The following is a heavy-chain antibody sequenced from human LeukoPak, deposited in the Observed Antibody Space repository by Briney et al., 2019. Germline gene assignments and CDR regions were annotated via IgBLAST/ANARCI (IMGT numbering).Heavy chain of an antibody. V-gene: IGHV3-48*04. CDR1: GFTFSSYN. Sequence: GGSLRLSCAASGFTFSSYNMNWVRQAPGKGLEWVSYISSNSSAIYYADSVKGRFTISRDNAKNSLYLQMNSLRAEDTAVYYCARGTPRMTTPGGWVYYWGQGTLVTVSS. J-gene: IGHJ4*02. CDR3: ARGTPRMTTPGGWVYY. D-gene: IGHD4-17*01. CDR2: ISSNSSAI.